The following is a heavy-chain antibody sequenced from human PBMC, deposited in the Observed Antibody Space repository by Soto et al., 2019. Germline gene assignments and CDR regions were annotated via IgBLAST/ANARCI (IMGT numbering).Heavy chain of an antibody. J-gene: IGHJ5*02. CDR2: INAGNGNT. CDR3: ARGNTAPADH. Sequence: ASVKVSCKASGYIFTSYAMHWVRQAPGQRPEWLGWINAGNGNTKYAQNFLDRVTFTRDTSASTVYMELSSLRSEDTAVYYCARGNTAPADHWGQGTLVTVSS. CDR1: GYIFTSYA. V-gene: IGHV1-3*01.